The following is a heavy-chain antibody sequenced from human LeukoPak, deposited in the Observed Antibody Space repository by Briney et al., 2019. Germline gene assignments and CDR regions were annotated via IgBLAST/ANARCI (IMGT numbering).Heavy chain of an antibody. CDR3: ARDLGYYDSSGYFDY. CDR2: ISSSSSYI. Sequence: GGSLRLSCAASGLTFSSYNMNWVRQAPGKGLEWVSSISSSSSYIYYADSVKGRFTISRDNAKNSLYLQMNSLRAEDTAVYYCARDLGYYDSSGYFDYWGQGTLVTVSS. CDR1: GLTFSSYN. D-gene: IGHD3-22*01. V-gene: IGHV3-21*01. J-gene: IGHJ4*02.